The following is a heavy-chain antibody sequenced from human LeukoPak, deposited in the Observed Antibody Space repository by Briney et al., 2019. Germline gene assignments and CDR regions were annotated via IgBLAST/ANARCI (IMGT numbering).Heavy chain of an antibody. D-gene: IGHD2-15*01. J-gene: IGHJ5*02. CDR1: GGSIRSSYYY. Sequence: SETLSLTCTVSGGSIRSSYYYWGWIRQPPGKGLEWIGSIYDSGSTYYNPSLKSRVTISVDTSKNQFSLKLSSVTAADTAVYYCASTHCSGGSCLFDPWGQGTLVTVSS. CDR2: IYDSGST. V-gene: IGHV4-39*07. CDR3: ASTHCSGGSCLFDP.